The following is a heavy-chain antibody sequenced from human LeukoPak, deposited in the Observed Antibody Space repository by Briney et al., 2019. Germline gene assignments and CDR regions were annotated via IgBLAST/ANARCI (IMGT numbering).Heavy chain of an antibody. D-gene: IGHD5-18*01. CDR3: ARDYTAIDY. CDR2: ITNDGSST. V-gene: IGHV3-74*01. J-gene: IGHJ4*02. CDR1: GFTFSSYW. Sequence: GGSLRLSCAASGFTFSSYWMHWVRHAPGKGLVWVSRITNDGSSTNYAYSVKGRFTISRDNAKNTLFLQMKSLRAEDTAVYYCARDYTAIDYWGQGTLVTVSS.